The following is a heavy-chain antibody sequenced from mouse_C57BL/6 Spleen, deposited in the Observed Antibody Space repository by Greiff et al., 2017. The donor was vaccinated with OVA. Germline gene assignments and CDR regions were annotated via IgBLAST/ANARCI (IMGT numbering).Heavy chain of an antibody. Sequence: QVQLQQSGAELVKPGASVKISCKASGYAFSSYWMNWVQQRPGKGLEWIGQIYPGDGDTNYNGKFKGKATLTADKSSSTAYMQLSSLTSEDSAVYSCSQSYYYGSSLYYAIDNWGQGTSVTVPS. V-gene: IGHV1-80*01. CDR2: IYPGDGDT. CDR1: GYAFSSYW. J-gene: IGHJ4*01. D-gene: IGHD1-1*01. CDR3: SQSYYYGSSLYYAIDN.